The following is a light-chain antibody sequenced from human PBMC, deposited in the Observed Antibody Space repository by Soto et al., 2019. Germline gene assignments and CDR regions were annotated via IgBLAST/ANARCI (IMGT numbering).Light chain of an antibody. CDR2: DVS. Sequence: QSALTQPRSVSGSPGQSVTISCTGXSSDVGAYNYVSWYQQHPGKAPKLMIYDVSTRPSGVPDRFSGSKSGTTASLTISGLQAEDEADYYCCSYAGSPYVFGTGTKVTVL. CDR3: CSYAGSPYV. J-gene: IGLJ1*01. V-gene: IGLV2-11*01. CDR1: SSDVGAYNY.